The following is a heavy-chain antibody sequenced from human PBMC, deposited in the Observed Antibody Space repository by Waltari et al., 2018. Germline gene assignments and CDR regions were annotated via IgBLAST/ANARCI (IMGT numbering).Heavy chain of an antibody. CDR2: IYDAGST. V-gene: IGHV3-66*02. J-gene: IGHJ4*02. CDR1: GFTVRGNH. CDR3: ARARDEETAMVYFDR. D-gene: IGHD5-18*01. Sequence: EVQLVESGGGLVHPGGSLRPPGAVSGFTVRGNHMSWVRQAPGKGLEWVSLIYDAGSTYYPDSVRGRFTISRDNSKNTVHLQMNSLRVEDTAIYYCARARDEETAMVYFDRWGQGTLVSVSS.